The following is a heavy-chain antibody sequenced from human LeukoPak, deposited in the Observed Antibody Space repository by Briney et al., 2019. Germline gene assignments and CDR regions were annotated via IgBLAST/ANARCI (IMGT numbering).Heavy chain of an antibody. V-gene: IGHV1-18*04. CDR2: ISAYNGNT. D-gene: IGHD1-26*01. CDR3: VRGNSGSYYLH. Sequence: ASVKVSCKASGYTFTGYYMHWVRQAPGQGLEWMGWISAYNGNTNYAQKLQGRVTMTTDTSTSTAYMELRSLRSDDTAVYYCVRGNSGSYYLHWGQGTLVTVSS. J-gene: IGHJ4*02. CDR1: GYTFTGYY.